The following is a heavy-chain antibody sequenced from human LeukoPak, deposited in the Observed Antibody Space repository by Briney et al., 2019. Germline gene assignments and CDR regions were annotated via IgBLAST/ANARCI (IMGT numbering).Heavy chain of an antibody. D-gene: IGHD6-6*01. CDR2: INHTGST. Sequence: SETLSLTCVVYGGSFSGYYWTWIRQPPRKGLEWIGEINHTGSTNYNPSLQSRVTISVDTSKNQFSLKLSSVTAADTAVYYCARVAARDDAFDIWGQGTMVTVSS. J-gene: IGHJ3*02. CDR1: GGSFSGYY. CDR3: ARVAARDDAFDI. V-gene: IGHV4-34*01.